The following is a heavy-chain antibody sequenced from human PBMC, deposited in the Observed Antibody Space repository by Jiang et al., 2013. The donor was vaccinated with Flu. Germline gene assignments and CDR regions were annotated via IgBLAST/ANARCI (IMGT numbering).Heavy chain of an antibody. CDR2: IYPGDSDT. D-gene: IGHD1-7*01. J-gene: IGHJ6*02. V-gene: IGHV5-51*01. CDR3: ARRTGTTLSHYYGMDV. Sequence: IGWVRQMPGKGLEWMGIIYPGDSDTRYSPSFQGQVTISADKSISTAYLQWSSLKASDTAMYYCARRTGTTLSHYYGMDVWGQGTTVTVSS.